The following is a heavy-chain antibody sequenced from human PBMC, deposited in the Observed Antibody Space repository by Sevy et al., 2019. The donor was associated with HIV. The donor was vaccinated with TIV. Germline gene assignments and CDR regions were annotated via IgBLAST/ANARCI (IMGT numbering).Heavy chain of an antibody. J-gene: IGHJ6*02. CDR1: GGTFSSYA. CDR2: IIPIFGTA. V-gene: IGHV1-69*13. CDR3: AGDRVGVVVAATGVNYYYGMDV. Sequence: ASVKVSCKASGGTFSSYAISWVRQAPGQGLEWMGGIIPIFGTANYAQKFQGRVTITADESTSTAYIELSSLRSEDTAVYYCAGDRVGVVVAATGVNYYYGMDVWGQGTTVTVSS. D-gene: IGHD2-15*01.